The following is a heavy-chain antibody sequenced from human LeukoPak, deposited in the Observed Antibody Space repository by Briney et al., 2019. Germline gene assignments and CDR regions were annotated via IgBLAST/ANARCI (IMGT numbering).Heavy chain of an antibody. D-gene: IGHD1-1*01. CDR2: IQYDGYNK. CDR1: GFTFSSYA. CDR3: ARAKWVGTTDNWFDP. V-gene: IGHV3-30*02. J-gene: IGHJ5*02. Sequence: GGSLRLSCAASGFTFSSYAMSWVRQAPGKGLEWVTFIQYDGYNKYYADPVKGRFTISRDNSKNTLYLQMNSLRAEDTAVYYCARAKWVGTTDNWFDPWGQGTLVTVSS.